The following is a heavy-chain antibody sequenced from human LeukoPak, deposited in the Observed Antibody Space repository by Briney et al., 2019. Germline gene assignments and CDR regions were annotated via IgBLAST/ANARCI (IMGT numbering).Heavy chain of an antibody. Sequence: SVKVSCKASGGTFSSYAISWVRQAPGQGLEWMGGIIPIFGTANYAQKFQGRVTITADKSTSTAYMELSSLRSEDTAVYYCARTYRTGSRDGYNDILGYWGQGTLVTVSS. CDR2: IIPIFGTA. D-gene: IGHD5-24*01. CDR1: GGTFSSYA. J-gene: IGHJ4*02. V-gene: IGHV1-69*06. CDR3: ARTYRTGSRDGYNDILGY.